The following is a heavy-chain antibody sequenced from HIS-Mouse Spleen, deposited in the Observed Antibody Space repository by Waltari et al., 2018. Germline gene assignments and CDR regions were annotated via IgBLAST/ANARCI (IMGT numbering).Heavy chain of an antibody. V-gene: IGHV4-39*07. CDR2: IYYSGIT. Sequence: QVQLQQWGAGLLKPSETLSLTCTVSGGSISSSSYYWGWIRQPPGKGLEWIGSIYYSGITYCNPSLKSRVTISVETSKNQFSLKLSSVTAADTAVYYWARGSNWGSDYWGQGTLVTVSS. CDR1: GGSISSSSYY. J-gene: IGHJ4*02. CDR3: ARGSNWGSDY. D-gene: IGHD7-27*01.